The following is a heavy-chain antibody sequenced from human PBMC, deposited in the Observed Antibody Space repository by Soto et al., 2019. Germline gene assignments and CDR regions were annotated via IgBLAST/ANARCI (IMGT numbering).Heavy chain of an antibody. D-gene: IGHD2-8*01. V-gene: IGHV4-31*03. CDR2: IYYSGTT. J-gene: IGHJ4*02. CDR1: GGSVSSGCYY. CDR3: ARRALPQCINGVCYKDGFWDY. Sequence: SETLSLTCTVSGGSVSSGCYYWSWIRQHPGTGLEWIGYIYYSGTTYFNPSLKSRASISLDTSKNEFSLKLTSVTAADTAVYYCARRALPQCINGVCYKDGFWDYWGQGALVTV.